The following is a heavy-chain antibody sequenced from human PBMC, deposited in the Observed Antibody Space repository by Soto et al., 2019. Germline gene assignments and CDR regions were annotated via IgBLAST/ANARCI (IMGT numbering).Heavy chain of an antibody. CDR1: GYTFTSYG. Sequence: ASVKASCKASGYTFTSYGISWVRQAPGQGLEWMGWISAYNGNTNYAQKLQGRVTMTTDTSTSTAYMELRSLRSDDTAVYYCARDVRQTYSSTKPNYYYYYGMDVWGQGTTVTVS. J-gene: IGHJ6*02. CDR2: ISAYNGNT. V-gene: IGHV1-18*01. CDR3: ARDVRQTYSSTKPNYYYYYGMDV. D-gene: IGHD6-13*01.